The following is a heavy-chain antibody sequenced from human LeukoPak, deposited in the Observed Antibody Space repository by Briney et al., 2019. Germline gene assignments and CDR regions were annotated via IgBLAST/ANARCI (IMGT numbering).Heavy chain of an antibody. Sequence: GGSLRLSCAASGFTFDDYAMHWVRQAPGKGLEWVSLISWDGGSTYYTDSVKGRFTISRDNSKNSLYLQMNRLRAEDIALYYCAKGTQGICDTGFDYWGQGTLVTVSS. V-gene: IGHV3-43D*03. CDR2: ISWDGGST. CDR1: GFTFDDYA. D-gene: IGHD1-14*01. J-gene: IGHJ4*02. CDR3: AKGTQGICDTGFDY.